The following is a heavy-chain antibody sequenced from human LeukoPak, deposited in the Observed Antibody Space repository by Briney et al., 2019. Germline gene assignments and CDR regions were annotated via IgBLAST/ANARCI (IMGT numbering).Heavy chain of an antibody. CDR1: GYTFTSYG. V-gene: IGHV1-18*04. D-gene: IGHD3-10*01. CDR2: INAGNGNT. Sequence: ASVKVSCKASGYTFTSYGISWVRQAPGQGLEWMGWINAGNGNTKYSQKFQGRVTITRDTSASTAYMELSSLRSEDTAVYYCARDRGGSGSYLGRYLNYWGQGTLVTVSS. J-gene: IGHJ4*02. CDR3: ARDRGGSGSYLGRYLNY.